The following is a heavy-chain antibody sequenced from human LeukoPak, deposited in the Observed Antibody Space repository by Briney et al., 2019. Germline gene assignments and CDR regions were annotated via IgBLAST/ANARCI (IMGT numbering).Heavy chain of an antibody. CDR3: VSDRSDGGYAESNGYPTFDL. J-gene: IGHJ2*01. CDR2: FNPEYVET. V-gene: IGHV1-24*01. Sequence: ASVKVSCKVSGYTLTESSIHWVRQTAGEGFEWMGGFNPEYVETTYAQKFRGRVTMTEDTSTDTAYMQLINLRSDGTAVSYCVSDRSDGGYAESNGYPTFDLSGRGTLVTVSS. D-gene: IGHD5-24*01. CDR1: GYTLTESS.